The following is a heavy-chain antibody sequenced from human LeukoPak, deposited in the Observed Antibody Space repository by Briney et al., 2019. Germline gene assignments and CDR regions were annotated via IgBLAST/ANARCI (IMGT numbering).Heavy chain of an antibody. Sequence: SETLSLTCAVYGGSFSGYYWSWIRQPPGKGLEWIGETSHSGTTNYNPSLESRVTISTDTTKNHFSLKLTSVTAADPAVYYCARVERLGYEDYWGQGTLVTVSS. CDR1: GGSFSGYY. J-gene: IGHJ4*02. D-gene: IGHD2-15*01. CDR2: TSHSGTT. V-gene: IGHV4-34*01. CDR3: ARVERLGYEDY.